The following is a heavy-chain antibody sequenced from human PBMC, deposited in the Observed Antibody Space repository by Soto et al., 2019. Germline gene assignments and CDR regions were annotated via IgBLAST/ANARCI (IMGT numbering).Heavy chain of an antibody. V-gene: IGHV4-39*01. Sequence: SETLSLTCSVSGGSISSSSYYWGWIRQPPGKGLEWIGSIYYSGSIYYNPFLKSRVTISVDTSKNQFSLKLSSVTAAETAVYYCARQSSGWYNWFDPWGQGTLVTVSS. J-gene: IGHJ5*02. CDR1: GGSISSSSYY. D-gene: IGHD6-19*01. CDR3: ARQSSGWYNWFDP. CDR2: IYYSGSI.